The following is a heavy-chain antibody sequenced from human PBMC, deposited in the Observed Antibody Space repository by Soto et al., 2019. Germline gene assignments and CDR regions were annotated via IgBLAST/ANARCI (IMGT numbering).Heavy chain of an antibody. CDR2: IYYSGST. CDR3: ARDPLEYYYDSSGKGPGAFDI. V-gene: IGHV4-31*03. J-gene: IGHJ3*02. Sequence: SETLSLTCTVSGGSISSGGYYWSWIRQHPGKGLEWIGYIYYSGSTYYNPSLKSRVTISVDTSKNQFSLELSSVTAADTAVYYCARDPLEYYYDSSGKGPGAFDIWGQGTMVTVSS. CDR1: GGSISSGGYY. D-gene: IGHD3-22*01.